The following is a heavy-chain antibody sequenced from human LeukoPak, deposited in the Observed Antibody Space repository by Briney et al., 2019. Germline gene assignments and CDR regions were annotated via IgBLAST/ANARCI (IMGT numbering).Heavy chain of an antibody. J-gene: IGHJ6*03. Sequence: GASVKVSCKASGYTFTSYGISWVRQAPGQGLEWMGWISAYNGNTNYAQKLQGRVTMTTDTSTSTAYMELRSLRSDDTAVYYCARDRPLICTNGVCYTDHYYYYYYMDVWGKGTTVTVSS. D-gene: IGHD2-8*01. V-gene: IGHV1-18*01. CDR2: ISAYNGNT. CDR3: ARDRPLICTNGVCYTDHYYYYYYMDV. CDR1: GYTFTSYG.